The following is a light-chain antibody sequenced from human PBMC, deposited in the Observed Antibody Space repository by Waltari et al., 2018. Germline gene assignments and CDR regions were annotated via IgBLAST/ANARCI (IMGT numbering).Light chain of an antibody. CDR2: GAS. J-gene: IGKJ4*01. V-gene: IGKV3-15*01. Sequence: EIVTMQSPATVWASPGGRVTLSCRTGQLVSSNLAWFQHKPGQPPRLLIYGASSRAAGSPARFSGRGCGTDFTLTISSQQSEDFAVYCCQQYNNSPLTFGGGTKVEIK. CDR3: QQYNNSPLT. CDR1: QLVSSN.